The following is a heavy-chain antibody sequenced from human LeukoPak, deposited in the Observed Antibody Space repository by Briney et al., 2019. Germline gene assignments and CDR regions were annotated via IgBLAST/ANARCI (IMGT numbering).Heavy chain of an antibody. V-gene: IGHV4-30-4*01. J-gene: IGHJ4*02. CDR3: ARNDFWSGYYGFDY. Sequence: SETLSLTCTVSGGSLSSGDYYWGWLRQPPGTGLEWVGYIYYSGSTYYNPSLKSRVTISVDTSKNQFSLKLSSVTAADTAVYYCARNDFWSGYYGFDYWGQGTLVTVSS. CDR2: IYYSGST. D-gene: IGHD3-3*01. CDR1: GGSLSSGDYY.